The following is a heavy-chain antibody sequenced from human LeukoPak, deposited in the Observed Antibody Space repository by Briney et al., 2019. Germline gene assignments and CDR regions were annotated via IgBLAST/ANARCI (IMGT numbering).Heavy chain of an antibody. V-gene: IGHV3-11*01. CDR3: ATVYYDSWSGYFDY. Sequence: GGSLRLSCAASGFTFSDYYMGWIRQAPGKGLEWVSYISSSGSTIYYADSVKGRFTISRDNAKNSLYLQMNSLRAEDTAVYYCATVYYDSWSGYFDYWGQGTLVTVSS. D-gene: IGHD3-3*01. J-gene: IGHJ4*02. CDR2: ISSSGSTI. CDR1: GFTFSDYY.